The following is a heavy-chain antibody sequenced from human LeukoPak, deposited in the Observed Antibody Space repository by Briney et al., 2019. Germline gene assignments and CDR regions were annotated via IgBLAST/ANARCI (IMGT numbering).Heavy chain of an antibody. CDR2: INSDGSST. D-gene: IGHD5-24*01. Sequence: GGSLRLSCAASGFTFSSYAMSWVRQAPGKGLVWVSRINSDGSSTSYADSVKGRFTISRDNAKNTLYLQMNSLRAEDTAVYYCARDPSDGYNSRYFDYWGQGTLVTVSS. J-gene: IGHJ4*02. CDR1: GFTFSSYA. V-gene: IGHV3-74*01. CDR3: ARDPSDGYNSRYFDY.